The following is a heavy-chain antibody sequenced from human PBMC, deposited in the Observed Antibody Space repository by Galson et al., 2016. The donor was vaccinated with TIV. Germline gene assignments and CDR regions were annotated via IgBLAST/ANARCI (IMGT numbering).Heavy chain of an antibody. Sequence: SVKVSCKASGGTFKIHSITWVRQAPGQGLEWMGGIIPVFVAANYAQSFRGRLTITADESTNTAYLQLSSLRSEDTAVYYCATVITFGGVIVYGSDNGMDVWGQGTTVTVSS. CDR1: GGTFKIHS. J-gene: IGHJ6*02. CDR2: IIPVFVAA. V-gene: IGHV1-69*13. CDR3: ATVITFGGVIVYGSDNGMDV. D-gene: IGHD3-16*02.